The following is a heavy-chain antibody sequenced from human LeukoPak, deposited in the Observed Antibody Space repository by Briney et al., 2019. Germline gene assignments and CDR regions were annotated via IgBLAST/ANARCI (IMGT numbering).Heavy chain of an antibody. D-gene: IGHD2-2*01. CDR2: IYSGGST. V-gene: IGHV3-66*01. CDR3: ARDVYCSSTSCYYNFDYYYGMDV. Sequence: GGSLRLSGAASGCTVSSNYMSWVRQAPGKGLEWVSVIYSGGSTYYADSVKGRFTISRDNSKNTLYLQMNSLRAEDTAVYYCARDVYCSSTSCYYNFDYYYGMDVWGQGTTVTVSS. CDR1: GCTVSSNY. J-gene: IGHJ6*02.